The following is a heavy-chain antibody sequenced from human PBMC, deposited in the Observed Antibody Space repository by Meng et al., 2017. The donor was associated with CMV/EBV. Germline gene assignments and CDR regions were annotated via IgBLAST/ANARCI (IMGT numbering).Heavy chain of an antibody. CDR3: ARGRGSWYFVDY. CDR2: INHSGST. Sequence: QGQLPEWGAGLLKPSETPSLTCAVYGGSFSGYYWSWIRQPPGKGLEWIGEINHSGSTNYNPSLKSRVTISVDTSKNQFSLKLSSVTAADTAVYYCARGRGSWYFVDYWGQGTLVTVSS. CDR1: GGSFSGYY. J-gene: IGHJ4*02. V-gene: IGHV4-34*01. D-gene: IGHD6-13*01.